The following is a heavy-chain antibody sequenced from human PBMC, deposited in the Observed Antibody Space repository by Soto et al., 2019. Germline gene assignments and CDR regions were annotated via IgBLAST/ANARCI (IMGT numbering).Heavy chain of an antibody. CDR2: IYYSGST. J-gene: IGHJ4*02. D-gene: IGHD6-13*01. Sequence: KSSETLSLTCTVSGGSISSGGYYWSWIRQHPGKGLEWIGYIYYSGSTYYKPSLKSQVTIAVDTSKNQFSLKLSSVTAADTAVYYWARSVKQGPGFDYWGQGTLVTVSS. V-gene: IGHV4-31*01. CDR1: GGSISSGGYY. CDR3: ARSVKQGPGFDY.